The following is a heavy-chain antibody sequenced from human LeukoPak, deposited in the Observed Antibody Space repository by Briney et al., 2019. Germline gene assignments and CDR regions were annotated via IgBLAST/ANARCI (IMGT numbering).Heavy chain of an antibody. CDR2: INHSGST. V-gene: IGHV4-34*01. CDR3: ARGPRPDLYYYGSGAQLDY. Sequence: SETLSLTCAVSGGSFSGYYWSWIRQPPGKGLEWMGEINHSGSTNYNPSLKSPVTISVDTSKNQFSLQLSSGTAAGPAVYYCARGPRPDLYYYGSGAQLDYWGQGTLVTVSS. CDR1: GGSFSGYY. J-gene: IGHJ4*02. D-gene: IGHD3-10*01.